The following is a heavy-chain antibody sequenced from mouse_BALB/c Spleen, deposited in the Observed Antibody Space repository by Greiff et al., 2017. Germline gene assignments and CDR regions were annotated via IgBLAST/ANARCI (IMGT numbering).Heavy chain of an antibody. Sequence: VQLQQSGPELVKPGASVRISCKASGYTFTSYYIHWVKQRPGQGLEWIGWIYPGNVNTKYNEKFKGKATLTADKSSSTAYMQLSSLTSEDSAVYFCARDGNRYDGKGPFDYWGQGTTLTVSS. CDR3: ARDGNRYDGKGPFDY. V-gene: IGHV1S56*01. D-gene: IGHD2-14*01. CDR2: IYPGNVNT. J-gene: IGHJ2*01. CDR1: GYTFTSYY.